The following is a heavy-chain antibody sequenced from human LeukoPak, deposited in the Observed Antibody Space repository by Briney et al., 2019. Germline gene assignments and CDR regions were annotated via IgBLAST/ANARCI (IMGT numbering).Heavy chain of an antibody. Sequence: GGSLRLSCAASGFSVSNNYMSWVRQAPGKGLEWVSSISSSSSYIYYADSVKGRFTISRDNAKNSLYLQMNSLRAEDTAVYYCASAKYCSSTSCYNWFDPWGQGTLVTVSS. D-gene: IGHD2-2*01. CDR3: ASAKYCSSTSCYNWFDP. CDR1: GFSVSNNY. CDR2: ISSSSSYI. J-gene: IGHJ5*02. V-gene: IGHV3-21*01.